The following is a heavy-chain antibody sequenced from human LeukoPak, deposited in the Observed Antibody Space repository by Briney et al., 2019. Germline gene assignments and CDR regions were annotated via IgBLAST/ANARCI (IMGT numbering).Heavy chain of an antibody. CDR1: GIRFDYNA. CDR2: ISGSGSGT. V-gene: IGHV3-23*01. D-gene: IGHD3/OR15-3a*01. Sequence: GGSLRLSCAVCGIRFDYNALSWVRQAPGKGLEWLAGISGSGSGTDYADSVRGRFTISRDNSGNTLFLQMNSLRAEDTAVYYYAKDLLWTGSVDSNYYIDAWGKGTTVTVSS. J-gene: IGHJ6*03. CDR3: AKDLLWTGSVDSNYYIDA.